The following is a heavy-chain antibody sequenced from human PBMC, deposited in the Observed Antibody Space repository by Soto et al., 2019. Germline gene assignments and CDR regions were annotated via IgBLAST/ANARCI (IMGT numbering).Heavy chain of an antibody. CDR3: AQTLGSAVAGPGRFDL. Sequence: QVQLVQSGAEVKKPGSSVKVSCKASGGTFSRYAISWVRQAPGQRLEWMGGITPMFGTANYAQKFQGRVTITADESTSTVNMEVRSLRSEDTAVYYCAQTLGSAVAGPGRFDLWGRGTLVIVSS. CDR1: GGTFSRYA. J-gene: IGHJ2*01. D-gene: IGHD6-19*01. V-gene: IGHV1-69*12. CDR2: ITPMFGTA.